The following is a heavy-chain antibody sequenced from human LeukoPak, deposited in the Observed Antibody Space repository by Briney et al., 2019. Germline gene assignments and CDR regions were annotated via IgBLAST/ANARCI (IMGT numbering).Heavy chain of an antibody. CDR3: AKEGTPQVSTWYDL. V-gene: IGHV3-30*18. D-gene: IGHD3-10*01. J-gene: IGHJ5*02. CDR2: ISYEGGTQ. Sequence: GGSLRLSCAASGFTFSSYAMHWVRQAPGKGLEWVAVISYEGGTQHYADSVKGRFIISRDNPRNTLYLQMNILRTEDTAVYYCAKEGTPQVSTWYDLWGQGTQVIVSS. CDR1: GFTFSSYA.